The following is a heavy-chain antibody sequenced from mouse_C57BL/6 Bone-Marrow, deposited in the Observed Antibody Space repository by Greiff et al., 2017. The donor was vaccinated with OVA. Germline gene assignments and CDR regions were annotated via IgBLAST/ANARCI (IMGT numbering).Heavy chain of an antibody. CDR2: FYPGSGSI. CDR1: GYTFTEYT. J-gene: IGHJ2*01. V-gene: IGHV1-62-2*01. D-gene: IGHD4-1*01. CDR3: ARHRTGTGYFDY. Sequence: QVHVKQSGAELVKPGASVKLSCKASGYTFTEYTIHWVKQRSGQGLEWIGWFYPGSGSIKYNEKFKDKATLTADKSSSTVYMELSRLTSEDSAVYFCARHRTGTGYFDYWGQGTTLTVSS.